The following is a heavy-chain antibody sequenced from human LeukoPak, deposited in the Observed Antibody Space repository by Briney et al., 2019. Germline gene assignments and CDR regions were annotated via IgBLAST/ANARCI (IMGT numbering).Heavy chain of an antibody. V-gene: IGHV3-7*01. CDR3: ARHIVVVVAATGWFDP. CDR1: GFTFSSYW. J-gene: IGHJ5*02. Sequence: GGSLGLSCAASGFTFSSYWMSWVRQAPGKGLEWVANIKQDGSEKYYVDSVKGRFTISRDNAKNSLYLQMNSLRAEDTAVYYCARHIVVVVAATGWFDPWGQGTLVTVSS. CDR2: IKQDGSEK. D-gene: IGHD2-15*01.